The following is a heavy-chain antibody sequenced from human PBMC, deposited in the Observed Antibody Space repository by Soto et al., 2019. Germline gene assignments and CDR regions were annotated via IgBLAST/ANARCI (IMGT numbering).Heavy chain of an antibody. CDR3: ASHYIAVAAPGFDP. D-gene: IGHD6-19*01. V-gene: IGHV4-59*08. Sequence: PSETLSLTCTVSGGSISSYYWSWIRQPPGKGLEWIGYIYYSGSTNYNPSLKSRVTISVDTSKNQFSLKLSSVTAADTAVYYCASHYIAVAAPGFDPWGQGTLVTVSS. CDR2: IYYSGST. J-gene: IGHJ5*02. CDR1: GGSISSYY.